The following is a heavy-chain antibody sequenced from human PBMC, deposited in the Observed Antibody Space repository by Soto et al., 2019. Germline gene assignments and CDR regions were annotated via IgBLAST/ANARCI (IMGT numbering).Heavy chain of an antibody. D-gene: IGHD3-3*01. J-gene: IGHJ4*02. Sequence: SETLSLTCTVSGGSISSYYWSWIRQPPGKGLEWIGYIYYSGSTYYNPSLKSRVTISVDTSKNQFSLKLSSVTAADTAVYYCARDSNDFWSGYYNYYFDYWGQGTLVTVSS. CDR1: GGSISSYY. CDR3: ARDSNDFWSGYYNYYFDY. CDR2: IYYSGST. V-gene: IGHV4-30-4*01.